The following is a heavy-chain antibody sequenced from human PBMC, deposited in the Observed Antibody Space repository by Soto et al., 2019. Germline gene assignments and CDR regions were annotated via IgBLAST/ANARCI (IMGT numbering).Heavy chain of an antibody. J-gene: IGHJ6*02. V-gene: IGHV1-3*01. D-gene: IGHD5-12*01. CDR2: INAGNGNT. Sequence: ASVKVCCKASVYYSIHWVRHAPGQRLEWMGWINAGNGNTKYSQKFQGRVTITRDTSASTGYMDLSSLRSEDTAVYYCATQSGYSGYDDYYYYGMDVWGQGTTGTVSS. CDR1: VYYS. CDR3: ATQSGYSGYDDYYYYGMDV.